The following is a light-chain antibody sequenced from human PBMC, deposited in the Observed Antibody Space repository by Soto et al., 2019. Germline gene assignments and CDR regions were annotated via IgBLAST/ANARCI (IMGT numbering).Light chain of an antibody. CDR2: AAY. J-gene: IGKJ5*01. CDR3: QQYNNWPPIT. Sequence: DIQMTQSPSSLSASVGDRVTITCRASQVIRNDLGWYQQKPGKAPKRLIYAAYTLQSGVPSRFSGSGSGTEFTLTISSLQSEDFAVYFCQQYNNWPPITFGQGTRLEIK. CDR1: QVIRND. V-gene: IGKV1-17*01.